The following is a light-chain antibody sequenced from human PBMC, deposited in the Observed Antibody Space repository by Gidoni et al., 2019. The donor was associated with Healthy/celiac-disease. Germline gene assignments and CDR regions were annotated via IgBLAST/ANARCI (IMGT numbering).Light chain of an antibody. CDR3: QQRSNWPLT. Sequence: EIVLTQSPATLSLSPGERATLSCRASQSVSSYLVWYQQKPGQAPGLLIYHASSRATGIPARFSGSGSGTDFTLTIISLEPEDFAVYYWQQRSNWPLTFGGGTKVEIK. V-gene: IGKV3-11*01. J-gene: IGKJ4*01. CDR1: QSVSSY. CDR2: HAS.